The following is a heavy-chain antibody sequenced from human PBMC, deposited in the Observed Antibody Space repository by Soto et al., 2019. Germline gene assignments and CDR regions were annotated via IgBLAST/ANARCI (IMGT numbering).Heavy chain of an antibody. Sequence: GGSLRLSCGASGFTFSNYAINWVRQAPGKGLEWVSVISGSGDITIYADSVKGRFTISRDNSNNMVSLQMNSLRAEDTAVYYCAKAFCTGTTCYRFFESWGQGTLVTVSS. V-gene: IGHV3-23*01. J-gene: IGHJ4*02. CDR2: ISGSGDIT. D-gene: IGHD2-8*02. CDR3: AKAFCTGTTCYRFFES. CDR1: GFTFSNYA.